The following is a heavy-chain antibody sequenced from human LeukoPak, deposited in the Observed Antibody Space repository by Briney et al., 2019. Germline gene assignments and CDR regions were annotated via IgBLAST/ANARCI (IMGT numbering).Heavy chain of an antibody. J-gene: IGHJ4*02. CDR1: GDTFSSYT. CDR3: ARFFSDYDVY. Sequence: GASVKVSCTASGDTFSSYTISWVRQAPGQGLEWMGRIIPIFGTANYAQKFQGRVTITADKSTSTAYMELSSLRSEDTAVYYCARFFSDYDVYWGQGTLVTVSS. D-gene: IGHD5-12*01. CDR2: IIPIFGTA. V-gene: IGHV1-69*08.